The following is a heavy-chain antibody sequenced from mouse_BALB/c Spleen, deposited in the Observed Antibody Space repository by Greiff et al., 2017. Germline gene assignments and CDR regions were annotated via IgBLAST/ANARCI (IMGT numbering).Heavy chain of an antibody. J-gene: IGHJ2*01. V-gene: IGHV1S81*02. D-gene: IGHD3-1*01. CDR2: INPSNGRT. CDR3: ARRGYCPFCFDY. Sequence: QVQLQQPGAELVKPGASVKLSCKASGYTFTSYWMHWVKQRPGQGLEWIGEINPSNGRTNFNEKFKSKATLTVDKSSSTAYMQLSSLTSEDSAVYYVARRGYCPFCFDYWGQGTTLTVSS. CDR1: GYTFTSYW.